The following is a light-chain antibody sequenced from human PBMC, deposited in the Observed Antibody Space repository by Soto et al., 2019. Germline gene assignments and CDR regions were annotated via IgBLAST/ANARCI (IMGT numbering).Light chain of an antibody. CDR2: DVS. CDR1: SSDIGDSNY. V-gene: IGLV2-14*03. J-gene: IGLJ1*01. CDR3: SSFRSSSTSYV. Sequence: QSALTQPASVSGSPGQSITISCTGTSSDIGDSNYVSWYQQHPGKAPKLVIYDVSNRPSGVSNRFSGSKSANTASLTISGLQDYDEADYYCSSFRSSSTSYVFGTGTKLTVL.